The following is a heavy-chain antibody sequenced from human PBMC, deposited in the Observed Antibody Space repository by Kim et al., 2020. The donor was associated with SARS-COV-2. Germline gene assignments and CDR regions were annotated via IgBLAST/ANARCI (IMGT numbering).Heavy chain of an antibody. CDR3: ARGGTLNDYGDSVN. CDR1: GFTFSSYW. D-gene: IGHD4-17*01. J-gene: IGHJ4*02. V-gene: IGHV3-7*03. CDR2: IKQDGSEK. Sequence: GGSLRLSCAASGFTFSSYWMSWVRQAPGKGLEWVANIKQDGSEKYYVDSVKGRFTISRDNAKNSLYLQMNSLRAEDTAVYYCARGGTLNDYGDSVNWGQGTLVTVSS.